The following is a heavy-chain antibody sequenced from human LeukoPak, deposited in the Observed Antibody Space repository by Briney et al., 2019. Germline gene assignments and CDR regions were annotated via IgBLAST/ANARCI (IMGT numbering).Heavy chain of an antibody. Sequence: ASVKVSCKTSGGTFSSFAITWVRQTPGQGLEWMGGIIPIFGTTNYAQKFQDRVTITADKSTSTAYMKLSSLRSEDTAVYYCARGVRPMSYYDFWSGSLNWFDPWGQGTLVTVSS. CDR3: ARGVRPMSYYDFWSGSLNWFDP. V-gene: IGHV1-69*06. D-gene: IGHD3-3*01. CDR1: GGTFSSFA. CDR2: IIPIFGTT. J-gene: IGHJ5*02.